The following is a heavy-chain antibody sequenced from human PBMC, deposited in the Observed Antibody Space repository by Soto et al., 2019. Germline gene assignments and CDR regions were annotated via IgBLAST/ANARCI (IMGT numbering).Heavy chain of an antibody. V-gene: IGHV1-3*01. CDR2: INAGNGNT. CDR1: GYTFTSYA. Sequence: GASVKVSCKASGYTFTSYAIGWVRQAPGQGLEWMGWINAGNGNTKYSQKFQGRVTITRDTSASTAYMELSSLRSEDTAVYYCARGVAPYYFDDWGQGTLVTVSS. D-gene: IGHD2-15*01. CDR3: ARGVAPYYFDD. J-gene: IGHJ4*02.